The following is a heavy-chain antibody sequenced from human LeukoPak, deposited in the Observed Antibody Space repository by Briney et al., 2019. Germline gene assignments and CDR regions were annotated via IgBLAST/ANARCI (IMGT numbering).Heavy chain of an antibody. V-gene: IGHV3-23*01. CDR1: GFTFSSYA. CDR2: IISGGNT. D-gene: IGHD3-22*01. J-gene: IGHJ4*02. CDR3: AKDRDSRDFYFDY. Sequence: GGSLRLSCAASGFTFSSYAMSWVRQAPGKGLEWVSTIISGGNTYYADSVGGRFTISRDDSKNTLYLQMNSLRAEDTAVYYCAKDRDSRDFYFDYWGQGTLVTVSS.